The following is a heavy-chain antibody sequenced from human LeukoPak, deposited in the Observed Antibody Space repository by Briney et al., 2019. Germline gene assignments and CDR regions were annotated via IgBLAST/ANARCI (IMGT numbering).Heavy chain of an antibody. V-gene: IGHV7-4-1*02. CDR2: INTHTGNP. CDR3: ARRGYSYGYYWFDP. D-gene: IGHD5-18*01. J-gene: IGHJ5*02. Sequence: ASVKVSCKAPGYTFTSYALNWVRQAPGQGLEWMGWINTHTGNPTYAQGFTGRFVFSLDTSVSTAYLKISSLKAEDTAVYYCARRGYSYGYYWFDPWGQGTLVTVSS. CDR1: GYTFTSYA.